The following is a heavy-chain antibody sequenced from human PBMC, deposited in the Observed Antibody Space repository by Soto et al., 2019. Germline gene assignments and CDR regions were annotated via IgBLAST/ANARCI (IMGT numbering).Heavy chain of an antibody. V-gene: IGHV4-34*01. CDR2: INHSGST. CDR1: GGSFSGYY. J-gene: IGHJ6*02. D-gene: IGHD4-17*01. CDR3: PVTTYYYYGMDV. Sequence: SETLSLTCAVYGGSFSGYYWSWIRQPPGKGLEWIGEINHSGSTNYNPSLKSRVTISVDTSKNQFSLKLSSVTAADTAVYYCPVTTYYYYGMDVWGQGTTVTVSS.